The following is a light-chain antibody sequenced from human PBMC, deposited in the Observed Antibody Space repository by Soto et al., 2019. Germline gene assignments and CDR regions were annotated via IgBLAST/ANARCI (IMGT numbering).Light chain of an antibody. V-gene: IGKV1-8*01. CDR3: QQYYSYPS. CDR1: QGISSY. J-gene: IGKJ5*01. Sequence: AIRMTQSPSSLSASTGDRVTITCRASQGISSYLAWYQQKPGKAPKLLIYAASTLQSGVPSRFSGSGSGTDFTLTISRLQSEDFATYYCQQYYSYPSFGQGTRLEI. CDR2: AAS.